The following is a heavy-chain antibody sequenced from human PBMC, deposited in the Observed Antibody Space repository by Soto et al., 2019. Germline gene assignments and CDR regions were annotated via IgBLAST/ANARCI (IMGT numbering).Heavy chain of an antibody. CDR3: ARYCNGGACYSESFDY. D-gene: IGHD2-15*01. Sequence: GGSLRLSCAASPFTFRSYSMHWVRQAPGKGLEWVTSISYDGSKESYADSVKGRFAISRKNSKTTLFLKINSLRPEDTAVYYCARYCNGGACYSESFDYWGQGTQVTVSS. V-gene: IGHV3-30*09. J-gene: IGHJ4*02. CDR1: PFTFRSYS. CDR2: ISYDGSKE.